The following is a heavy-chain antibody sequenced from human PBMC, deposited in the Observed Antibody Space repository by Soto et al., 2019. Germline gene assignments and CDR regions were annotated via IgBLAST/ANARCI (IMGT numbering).Heavy chain of an antibody. D-gene: IGHD3-16*01. V-gene: IGHV2-26*01. Sequence: SGPTLVNPTQTLTLTCTFSGFSLSNARMGVSWIRRPPGKALEWLAHIFSNEEKSYSTSQKSRLTISKDTSKSQMVLTMTNMDPVDTATYYCARIRTIPPLGAPFYYYGMDVWGQGTTVTVSS. CDR1: GFSLSNARMG. CDR2: IFSNEEK. CDR3: ARIRTIPPLGAPFYYYGMDV. J-gene: IGHJ6*02.